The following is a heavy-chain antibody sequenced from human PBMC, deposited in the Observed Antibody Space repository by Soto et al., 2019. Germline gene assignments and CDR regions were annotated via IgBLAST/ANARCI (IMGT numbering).Heavy chain of an antibody. V-gene: IGHV4-31*03. CDR1: GGSISSGGYY. CDR2: IYYSGST. Sequence: SETMSVSCTVSGGSISSGGYYWSWIRQHPGKGLEWIGYIYYSGSTYYNPSLKSRVTISVDASKNQFSLKLSSVTAADTAVYYCAKGAVVVGSYYYYGMDVWGQRTTVTLSS. CDR3: AKGAVVVGSYYYYGMDV. D-gene: IGHD2-15*01. J-gene: IGHJ6*02.